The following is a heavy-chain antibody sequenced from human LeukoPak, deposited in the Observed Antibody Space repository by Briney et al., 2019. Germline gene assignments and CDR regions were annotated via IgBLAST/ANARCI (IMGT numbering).Heavy chain of an antibody. CDR3: ARRAGGQLVGDYFDY. D-gene: IGHD6-6*01. V-gene: IGHV4-39*01. J-gene: IGHJ4*02. Sequence: SETLSLTCTVSGGSISSSSYYWGWIRQPPGKGLEWFGSIYYSGSTYYNPSLKSRVTISVDTSKNQFSLKLSSVTAADTAVYYCARRAGGQLVGDYFDYWGQGTLVTVSS. CDR1: GGSISSSSYY. CDR2: IYYSGST.